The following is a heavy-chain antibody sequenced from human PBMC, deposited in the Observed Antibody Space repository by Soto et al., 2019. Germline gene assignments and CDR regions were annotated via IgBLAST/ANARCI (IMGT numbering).Heavy chain of an antibody. CDR1: GFTFSSYA. Sequence: PGGSLRLSCAASGFTFSSYAMSWVRQAPGKGLEWVSAISGSGSSTYNADSVKGRFTISRDNSKNTLYLQINSLRAEDTAVYYCAKNLRNYDFWSGLANNWGQGTLVTVSS. CDR3: AKNLRNYDFWSGLANN. D-gene: IGHD3-3*01. V-gene: IGHV3-23*01. J-gene: IGHJ4*02. CDR2: ISGSGSST.